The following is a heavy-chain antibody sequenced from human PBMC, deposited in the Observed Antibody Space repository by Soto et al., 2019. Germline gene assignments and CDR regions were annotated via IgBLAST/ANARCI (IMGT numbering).Heavy chain of an antibody. CDR1: GFNFGNFG. D-gene: IGHD5-12*01. J-gene: IGHJ4*02. CDR2: ISNDENIK. Sequence: GGSLRLSCVASGFNFGNFGMHWVRQAPGKGLEWLTVISNDENIKQDSVRGRFAIARDNSKNTLYLHLTSLRAEDTAIYYCARGLRGVPHYWGQGTLVTVSS. CDR3: ARGLRGVPHY. V-gene: IGHV3-33*01.